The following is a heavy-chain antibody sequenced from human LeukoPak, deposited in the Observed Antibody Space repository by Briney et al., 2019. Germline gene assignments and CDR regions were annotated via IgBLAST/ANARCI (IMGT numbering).Heavy chain of an antibody. CDR2: INSDGSST. J-gene: IGHJ4*02. CDR3: ARGTVAGTIDY. D-gene: IGHD6-19*01. Sequence: GGSLRLSCAASGFTSSSYWMHWVRQAPGKGLVWVSRINSDGSSTSYADSVKGRFTISRDNAKNTLYLQMNSLRAEDTAVYYCARGTVAGTIDYWGQGTLVTVSS. V-gene: IGHV3-74*01. CDR1: GFTSSSYW.